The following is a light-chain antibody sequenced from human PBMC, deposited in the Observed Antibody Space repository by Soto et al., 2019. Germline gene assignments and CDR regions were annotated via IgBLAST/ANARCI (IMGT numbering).Light chain of an antibody. J-gene: IGKJ2*01. CDR3: QQRSYWPPMYT. V-gene: IGKV3-11*01. CDR1: QSFNTY. Sequence: EIVLTQSPATLSLSPGESATLSCRASQSFNTYLAWYQQKPGQAPRLLIYDASKRATGTPVRFSGRGSGTDFTLTISSLEPEDFAVYYCQQRSYWPPMYTFGQGTRLDFK. CDR2: DAS.